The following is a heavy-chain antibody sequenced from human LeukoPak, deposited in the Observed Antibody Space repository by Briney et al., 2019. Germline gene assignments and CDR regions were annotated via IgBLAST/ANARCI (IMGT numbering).Heavy chain of an antibody. V-gene: IGHV3-13*04. D-gene: IGHD6-19*01. CDR1: GFTFSAYD. CDR2: IGRAGDT. J-gene: IGHJ6*02. Sequence: GGSLRLSCAAAGFTFSAYDMHWVRQAPGKGLEWVSYIGRAGDTYYSGSVKGRFTISREDATNSLFLQMNSLGAGDTAVYYCARDSSGWGLAVWGQGTTVTVSS. CDR3: ARDSSGWGLAV.